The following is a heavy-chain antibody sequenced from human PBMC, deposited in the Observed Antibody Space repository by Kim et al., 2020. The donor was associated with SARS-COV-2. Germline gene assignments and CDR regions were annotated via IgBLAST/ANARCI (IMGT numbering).Heavy chain of an antibody. V-gene: IGHV3-23*01. CDR2: ISGSDGRT. CDR1: GFTFRNYV. CDR3: AKVMNDFWSGPGNYYYALDV. J-gene: IGHJ6*02. Sequence: GGSLRLSCAASGFTFRNYVMNWVRQAPGQGLEWVSAISGSDGRTYYADSLKGRFTASRDNSRNTLYLQLNSLTVEDTAVYYCAKVMNDFWSGPGNYYYALDVWGQGTTVTVSS. D-gene: IGHD3-3*01.